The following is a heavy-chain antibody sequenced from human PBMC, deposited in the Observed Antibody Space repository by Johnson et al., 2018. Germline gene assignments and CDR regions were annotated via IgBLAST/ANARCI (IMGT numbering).Heavy chain of an antibody. CDR1: GLTFSNYA. CDR2: IGGSGSST. CDR3: GKKMSPTTLRWEGFDI. J-gene: IGHJ3*02. D-gene: IGHD2-2*01. Sequence: EVQLVESGENQRQLGGSLRLSCADSGLTFSNYAMIWVRQAPGEGLDWVSAIGGSGSSTFYADSVKGRFTISRDNSKNTLYLQMNNLSADDTAVYYWGKKMSPTTLRWEGFDIWGQGTMVTVSS. V-gene: IGHV3-23*04.